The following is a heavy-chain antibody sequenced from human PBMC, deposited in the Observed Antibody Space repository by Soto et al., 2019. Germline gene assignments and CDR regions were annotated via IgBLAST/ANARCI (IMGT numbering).Heavy chain of an antibody. CDR2: INHSGST. CDR3: ARYWGGYCTNGVCYRRRQNRLDV. D-gene: IGHD2-8*01. J-gene: IGHJ6*02. Sequence: SETLSLTCAVYGGSFSGYYWSWIRQPPGKGLEWIGEINHSGSTNYNPSLKSRVTISVDTSKNQFSLKLSSVTAADTAVYYCARYWGGYCTNGVCYRRRQNRLDVWGQGTTVPVSS. V-gene: IGHV4-34*01. CDR1: GGSFSGYY.